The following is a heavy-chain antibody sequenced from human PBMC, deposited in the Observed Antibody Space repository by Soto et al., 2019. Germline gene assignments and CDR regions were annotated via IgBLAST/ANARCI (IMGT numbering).Heavy chain of an antibody. Sequence: GGSLRLSCAASGFTFTRDSINWVRQAPGKGLEWVSSISSTTNYIYYGDSMKGRFTISRDNGKNSLYLEMHSLRAEDTAVYYCARESEDLTSNFDYWGQGTLVTVSS. J-gene: IGHJ4*02. CDR2: ISSTTNYI. V-gene: IGHV3-21*06. CDR1: GFTFTRDS. CDR3: ARESEDLTSNFDY.